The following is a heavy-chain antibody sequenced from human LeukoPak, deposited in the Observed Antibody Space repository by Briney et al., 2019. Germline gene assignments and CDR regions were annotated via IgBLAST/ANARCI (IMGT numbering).Heavy chain of an antibody. CDR2: IIPIFGTA. D-gene: IGHD5-24*01. V-gene: IGHV1-69*13. CDR3: ARDGEMATFQAAFDI. CDR1: GGTFSSYA. Sequence: GASVKVSCKASGGTFSSYAINWVRQAPGQGLEWMGGIIPIFGTANYAQKFQGRVTITADESTSTAYMELSSLRSEDAAVCYCARDGEMATFQAAFDIWGQGTMVTVSS. J-gene: IGHJ3*02.